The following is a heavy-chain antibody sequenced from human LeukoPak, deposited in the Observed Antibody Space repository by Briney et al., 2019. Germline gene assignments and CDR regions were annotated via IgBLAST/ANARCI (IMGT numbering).Heavy chain of an antibody. CDR1: GFSFTNYA. D-gene: IGHD6-19*01. CDR2: ISASGTNT. V-gene: IGHV3-23*01. CDR3: AKSPGSSGWFFDS. Sequence: GGSLRLSCAASGFSFTNYAMTWVRQAPGKGLEWVSSISASGTNTYYADSVKGRFTISRDTSNNSLFLQMNSLRADDTAVYYCAKSPGSSGWFFDSWGQGTLVTVSS. J-gene: IGHJ4*02.